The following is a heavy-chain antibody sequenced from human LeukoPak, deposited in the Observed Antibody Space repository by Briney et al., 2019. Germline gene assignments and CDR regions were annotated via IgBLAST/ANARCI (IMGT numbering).Heavy chain of an antibody. Sequence: ASVTVSCKASGYXFIGYYIHWVRQAPGQGLEWMGWINPNNGGTKYAQKFQGRVTMTRDTSISTAYMELSRLRSDGTAVYYCARDEEVAAGQGWFDLWGQGTLVTVSS. CDR2: INPNNGGT. J-gene: IGHJ5*02. CDR1: GYXFIGYY. V-gene: IGHV1-2*02. D-gene: IGHD6-13*01. CDR3: ARDEEVAAGQGWFDL.